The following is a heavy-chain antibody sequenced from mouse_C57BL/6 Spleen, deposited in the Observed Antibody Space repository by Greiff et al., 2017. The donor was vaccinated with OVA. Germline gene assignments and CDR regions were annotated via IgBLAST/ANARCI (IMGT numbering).Heavy chain of an antibody. D-gene: IGHD1-1*01. V-gene: IGHV14-3*01. CDR1: GFTFNNTY. J-gene: IGHJ3*01. CDR3: ALITSFAY. Sequence: EVKLMESVAELVRPGASVKLSCTASGFTFNNTYMHWVKQRPEQGLEWIGRINPGNGNTKYDPKFQGKATITADTSSNTAYLQLSSLTSEDTAIYYVALITSFAYWGQGTLVTVSA. CDR2: INPGNGNT.